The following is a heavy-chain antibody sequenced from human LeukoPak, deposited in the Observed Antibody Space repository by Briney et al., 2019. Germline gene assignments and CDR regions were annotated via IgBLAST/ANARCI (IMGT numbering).Heavy chain of an antibody. Sequence: SETLSLTCTVSGGSLSNYYWSWIRQPPGKGLEWVGYVHDSGSTNYNPSLKSRLTISVDTSKSQFSLNLRSVTAADTAVYYCARGTMMVGPWGQGTLVTVSS. CDR2: VHDSGST. J-gene: IGHJ5*02. CDR1: GGSLSNYY. D-gene: IGHD3-22*01. CDR3: ARGTMMVGP. V-gene: IGHV4-59*01.